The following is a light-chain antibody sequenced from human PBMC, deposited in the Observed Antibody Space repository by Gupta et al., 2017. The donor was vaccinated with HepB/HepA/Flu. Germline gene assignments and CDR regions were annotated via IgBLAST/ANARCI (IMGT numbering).Light chain of an antibody. J-gene: IGKJ4*01. V-gene: IGKV4-1*01. CDR2: WAS. Sequence: DIVMTQSPDSLAVSLGERATINCKSSQTGLYSSNSKNCLAWYQQKPGQPPKPLIYWASTRESGVPDRFSGSDSGTDFTLTISSRQAEDVAVYYCQQEDSAPITFGGGTKVEIK. CDR1: QTGLYSSNSKNC. CDR3: QQEDSAPIT.